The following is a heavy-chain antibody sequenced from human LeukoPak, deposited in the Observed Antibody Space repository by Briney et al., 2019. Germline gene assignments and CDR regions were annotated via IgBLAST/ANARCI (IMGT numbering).Heavy chain of an antibody. CDR1: GYTFTGYY. D-gene: IGHD5-18*01. Sequence: ASVNVSCKASGYTFTGYYMHWVRQAPGQGLEWMGWINPNSGGTNYAQKFQGRVTMTRDTSISTAYMELSRLRSDDTAVYYCARDSGFDGYSYGYWGQGTLVTVSS. J-gene: IGHJ4*02. CDR2: INPNSGGT. CDR3: ARDSGFDGYSYGY. V-gene: IGHV1-2*02.